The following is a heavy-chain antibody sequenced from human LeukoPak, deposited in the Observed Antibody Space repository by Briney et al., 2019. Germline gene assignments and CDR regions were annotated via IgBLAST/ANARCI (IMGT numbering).Heavy chain of an antibody. CDR2: ICSDGSNK. J-gene: IGHJ5*02. D-gene: IGHD2-15*01. CDR1: GFTFSNYG. Sequence: PGRPLRLSCAASGFTFSNYGMHWVPQAPGKGLEGVAVICSDGSNKHYADSARGRFTISRDNSKNSLYLQMNSLRAEDTAVYYCARVTMVAGASYNWFVVWGQGTLVTVST. CDR3: ARVTMVAGASYNWFVV. V-gene: IGHV3-33*01.